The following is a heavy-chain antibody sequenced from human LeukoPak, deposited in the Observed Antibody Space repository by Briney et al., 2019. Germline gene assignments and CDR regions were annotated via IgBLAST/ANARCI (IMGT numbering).Heavy chain of an antibody. J-gene: IGHJ4*02. D-gene: IGHD3-3*01. Sequence: SETLSLTCTVSGGSISSGSYYWSWIRQPPGKGLEWIGRIYTSGSTNYNPSLKSRVTISVDTSKNQFSLNLSSVTATDTAVYYCARAMDFWSGYFDYWGQGTLVTVSS. CDR1: GGSISSGSYY. V-gene: IGHV4-61*02. CDR2: IYTSGST. CDR3: ARAMDFWSGYFDY.